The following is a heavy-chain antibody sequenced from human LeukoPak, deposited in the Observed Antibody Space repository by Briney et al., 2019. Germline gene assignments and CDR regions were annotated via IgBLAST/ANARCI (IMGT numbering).Heavy chain of an antibody. CDR1: GGSISSYY. Sequence: SETLSLTCTVSGGSISSYYWSWIRQPAGKGLEWIGRIYTSGSTNYNPSLKSRVTISVDTSKNQFSLKLSSVTAADTAVYYCARHTAAMYYYGSGSTVFDYWGQGTLVTVSS. V-gene: IGHV4-4*07. CDR3: ARHTAAMYYYGSGSTVFDY. CDR2: IYTSGST. J-gene: IGHJ4*02. D-gene: IGHD3-10*01.